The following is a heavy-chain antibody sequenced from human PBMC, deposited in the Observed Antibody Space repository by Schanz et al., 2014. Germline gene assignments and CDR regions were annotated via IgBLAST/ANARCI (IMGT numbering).Heavy chain of an antibody. CDR2: FIPILDVG. CDR3: ARGRGCTGGSCYSWFDL. Sequence: QVHLVQSGAEVKKPGSSVKVSCTASGGTFSSYTISWIRQAPGQGPEWMGRFIPILDVGNYAQQFQGRVTITADKSTFTAYMDVSSLRSEDTAVYYCARGRGCTGGSCYSWFDLWGQGTLVTVAS. D-gene: IGHD2-15*01. J-gene: IGHJ5*02. CDR1: GGTFSSYT. V-gene: IGHV1-69*02.